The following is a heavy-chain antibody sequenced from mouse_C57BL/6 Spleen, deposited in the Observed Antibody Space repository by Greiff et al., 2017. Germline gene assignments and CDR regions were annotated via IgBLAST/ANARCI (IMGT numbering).Heavy chain of an antibody. V-gene: IGHV5-4*03. CDR2: ISDGGSYT. CDR1: GFTFSSYA. CDR3: ARNYYGSSYFDD. Sequence: EVNVVESGGGLVKPGGSLKLSCAASGFTFSSYAMSWVRQTPEKRLEWVATISDGGSYTYYPDNVKGRFTLSRDNAKNNLYLQMSHLKSEDTAMYYCARNYYGSSYFDDWGKGTTLTVSS. J-gene: IGHJ2*01. D-gene: IGHD1-1*01.